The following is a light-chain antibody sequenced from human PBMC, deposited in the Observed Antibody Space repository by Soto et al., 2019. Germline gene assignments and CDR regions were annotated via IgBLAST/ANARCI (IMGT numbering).Light chain of an antibody. CDR3: SAWDDSLYGVV. J-gene: IGLJ3*02. V-gene: IGLV1-44*01. CDR1: SSNVGSNP. CDR2: SSS. Sequence: QSVLTQPPSASGTPGQRVTISCSGSSSNVGSNPVNWYQKFPGAAPKLLIYSSSQRPSGVPDRLSASKSGTSASLAISGLQSEDEAHYYWSAWDDSLYGVVFGGGTKRTV.